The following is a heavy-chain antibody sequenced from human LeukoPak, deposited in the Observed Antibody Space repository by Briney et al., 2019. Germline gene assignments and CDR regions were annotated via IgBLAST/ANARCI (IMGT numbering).Heavy chain of an antibody. Sequence: GGSLRLSCAASGFTFSSYWMHWVRQAPGKGLVWVSRINSDGSSTSYADSVKGRFTISRDNAKNTLYLQMNSLRAEDTALYYFARGDRGFRELPAQDYYYYMDVWGKGTTVTISS. D-gene: IGHD3-10*01. V-gene: IGHV3-74*01. J-gene: IGHJ6*03. CDR3: ARGDRGFRELPAQDYYYYMDV. CDR2: INSDGSST. CDR1: GFTFSSYW.